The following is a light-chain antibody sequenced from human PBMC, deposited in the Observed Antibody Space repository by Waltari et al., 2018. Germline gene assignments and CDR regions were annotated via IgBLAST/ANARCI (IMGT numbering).Light chain of an antibody. V-gene: IGLV3-19*01. Sequence: SSELTQDPAVSVALVQTVRITFQGDSLRRSYARWYKQRPGQAPILVLYGQDNRPSGIPDRFSGSTSGNTASLTITGAQAEDEADYYCLSRDTSSTRLFGGGTRLTV. CDR2: GQD. CDR1: SLRRSY. J-gene: IGLJ2*01. CDR3: LSRDTSSTRL.